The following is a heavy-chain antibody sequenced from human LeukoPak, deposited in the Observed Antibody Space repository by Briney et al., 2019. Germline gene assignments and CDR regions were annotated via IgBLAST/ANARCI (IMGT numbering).Heavy chain of an antibody. V-gene: IGHV1-3*01. Sequence: ASVKVSCKASGYTFTSYAMHWVRQAPGQRLEWMGWINAGNGNTKYSQKFQGRVTITRDTSASTAYMELSSLRSEDTAVYYCARELLWFGELLARYGMDVWGQGTTVTVSS. CDR1: GYTFTSYA. CDR3: ARELLWFGELLARYGMDV. D-gene: IGHD3-10*01. J-gene: IGHJ6*02. CDR2: INAGNGNT.